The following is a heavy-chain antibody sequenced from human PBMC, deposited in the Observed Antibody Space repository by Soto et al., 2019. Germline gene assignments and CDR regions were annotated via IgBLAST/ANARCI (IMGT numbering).Heavy chain of an antibody. CDR3: ARALFPDVDIYAMDV. Sequence: VGSLRLSCAASGFTFRDHAMHWVRQAPGKGREWLAIIWNDGSNKFYAGSVQGRFTISRDNSKNTVYLQMNTLSAEDTAVYYCARALFPDVDIYAMDVWGQGTTVTVSS. V-gene: IGHV3-33*01. CDR1: GFTFRDHA. D-gene: IGHD5-12*01. CDR2: IWNDGSNK. J-gene: IGHJ6*02.